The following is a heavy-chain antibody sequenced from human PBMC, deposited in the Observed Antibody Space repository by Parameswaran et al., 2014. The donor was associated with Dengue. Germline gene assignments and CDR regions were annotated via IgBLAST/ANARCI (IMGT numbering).Heavy chain of an antibody. D-gene: IGHD5-12*01. J-gene: IGHJ2*01. CDR3: TRDKGSGYGTWWYFDL. CDR2: IRSKAYGGTT. V-gene: IGHV3-49*02. Sequence: WIRQPPGKGLEWVGFIRSKAYGGTTEYAASVKGRFTISRDDSKSIAYLQMNSLKTEDTAVYYCTRDKGSGYGTWWYFDLWGRGTLVTVSS.